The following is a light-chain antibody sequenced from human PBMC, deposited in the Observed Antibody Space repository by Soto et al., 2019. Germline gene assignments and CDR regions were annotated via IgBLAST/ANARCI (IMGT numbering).Light chain of an antibody. Sequence: DIPMTQSPSSLSASVGDRVTITCRASQSISSYLNWYQQKPGKAPKRLIYAASSLQSGVPSRFSGSGSGTDLTLTISSLQPEDFSTYYCQQSYRSPTFGQGTKLEIK. CDR2: AAS. J-gene: IGKJ2*01. CDR1: QSISSY. CDR3: QQSYRSPT. V-gene: IGKV1-39*01.